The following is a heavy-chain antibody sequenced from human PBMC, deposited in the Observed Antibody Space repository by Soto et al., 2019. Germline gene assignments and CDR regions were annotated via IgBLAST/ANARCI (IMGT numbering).Heavy chain of an antibody. CDR3: ARCSGWYGQCYFDC. V-gene: IGHV3-53*02. D-gene: IGHD6-13*01. CDR2: IYSDGRT. J-gene: IGHJ4*02. Sequence: DVQLVETGGGLIQPGGSLRLSCAASGFIVSSSYMSWVRQAPGKGLEWVSVIYSDGRTYYADSVKGRFTISRDNSKNTFYLQMNILSAEDTAVYYCARCSGWYGQCYFDCWGQGTLVTVSS. CDR1: GFIVSSSY.